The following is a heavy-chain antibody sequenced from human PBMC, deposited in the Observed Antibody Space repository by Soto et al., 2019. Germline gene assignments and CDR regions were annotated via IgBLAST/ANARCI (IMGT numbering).Heavy chain of an antibody. D-gene: IGHD3-16*01. CDR3: ARDLGELRGFNY. CDR2: ISYDGSNK. J-gene: IGHJ4*02. CDR1: GFTFSSYA. V-gene: IGHV3-30-3*01. Sequence: GGSLRLSCAASGFTFSSYAMHWVRQALGKGLEWVAVISYDGSNKYYADSVKGRFTISRDNSKNTLYLQMNSLRAEDTAVYYCARDLGELRGFNYWGQGTLVTVSS.